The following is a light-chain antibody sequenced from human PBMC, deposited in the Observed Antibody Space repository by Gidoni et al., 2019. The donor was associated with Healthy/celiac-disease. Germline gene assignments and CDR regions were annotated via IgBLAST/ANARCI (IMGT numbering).Light chain of an antibody. V-gene: IGKV1-33*01. CDR3: QQYDNLPTWT. CDR1: QDISNY. Sequence: DIQMTQSRSSLSASVGDRVTITCQASQDISNYLNWYPQQPGKAPKLLIYDASNLEPGVPSRFSGRGSGTDLTFTISRLQPEDIATYYCQQYDNLPTWTFGQXTKVEIK. J-gene: IGKJ1*01. CDR2: DAS.